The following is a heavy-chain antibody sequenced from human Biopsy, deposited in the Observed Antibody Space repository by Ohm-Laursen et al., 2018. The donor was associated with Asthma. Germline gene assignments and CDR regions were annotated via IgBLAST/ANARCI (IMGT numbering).Heavy chain of an antibody. CDR3: ARKAGSCISRTCYSLDF. J-gene: IGHJ4*02. D-gene: IGHD2-2*01. CDR1: GGTFNTYV. Sequence: SVKVSCKSLGGTFNTYVIGWVRQAPGQGLEWMGGINSVFGTTTYPQKFQDRVTITADDSMSTVYMELSSLRSEDTAVYYCARKAGSCISRTCYSLDFWGQGTLVTVSS. V-gene: IGHV1-69*13. CDR2: INSVFGTT.